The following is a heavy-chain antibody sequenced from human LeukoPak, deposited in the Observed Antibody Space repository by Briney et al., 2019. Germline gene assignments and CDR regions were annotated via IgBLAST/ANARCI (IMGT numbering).Heavy chain of an antibody. J-gene: IGHJ4*02. CDR1: GFTFSSYW. D-gene: IGHD3-22*01. CDR2: IKQDGSEK. V-gene: IGHV3-7*01. CDR3: ARGRDDSSGYYYFAAFDI. Sequence: PGGSLRLSCAASGFTFSSYWMSWVRQAPGKGLEWVANIKQDGSEKYYVDSVKGRFTISRDNAKNSLYLQMNSLRAEDTAVYYCARGRDDSSGYYYFAAFDIWGQGTLVTVSS.